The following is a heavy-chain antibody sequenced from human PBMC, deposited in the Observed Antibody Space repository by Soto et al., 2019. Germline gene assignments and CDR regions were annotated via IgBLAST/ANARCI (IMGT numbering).Heavy chain of an antibody. CDR2: MSPNSGAT. V-gene: IGHV1-8*01. CDR3: ARGVTAGVDY. CDR1: GYTFSSYD. Sequence: QVQLVQSGAEVKRPGASVKVSCKTSGYTFSSYDINWVRQATGQGLEWMGWMSPNSGATGYAQNFQGRVTMTRDTSISTAYMELSSLTSEDTAKYYCARGVTAGVDYWSQGTLVTVSS. D-gene: IGHD6-19*01. J-gene: IGHJ4*02.